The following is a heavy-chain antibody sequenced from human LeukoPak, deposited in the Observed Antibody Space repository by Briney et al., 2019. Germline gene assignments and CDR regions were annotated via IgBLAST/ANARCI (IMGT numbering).Heavy chain of an antibody. CDR2: IIPIFGTA. D-gene: IGHD3-10*01. CDR3: ARNSKAQGFRGDPLFNWFDP. CDR1: GGTFSSYA. Sequence: SVKVSCKASGGTFSSYAISWVRQAPGQGLEWMGGIIPIFGTANYAQKFQGRVTITADESTSTAYMELSSLRSEDTAVYYCARNSKAQGFRGDPLFNWFDPWGQGTLVTVSS. J-gene: IGHJ5*02. V-gene: IGHV1-69*01.